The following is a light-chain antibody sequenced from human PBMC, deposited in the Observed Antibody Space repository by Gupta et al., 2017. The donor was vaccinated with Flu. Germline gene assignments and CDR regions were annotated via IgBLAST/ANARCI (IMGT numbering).Light chain of an antibody. CDR2: RNN. CDR1: SSNIGSNY. CDR3: AGWDDSLSGGV. V-gene: IGLV1-47*01. Sequence: QSAPTQPPAASGRAGQRVTNSCSGTSSNIGSNYVYWYQQLPGPAPNILIYRNNKRPSGVPARFSGAKSGTSASLAISGLRAEDEADYYCAGWDDSLSGGVFGGGTNLTVL. J-gene: IGLJ3*02.